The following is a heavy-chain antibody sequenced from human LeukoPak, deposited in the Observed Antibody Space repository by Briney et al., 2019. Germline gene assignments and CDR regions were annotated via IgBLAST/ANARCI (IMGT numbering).Heavy chain of an antibody. J-gene: IGHJ6*03. CDR3: ARVGYSYSINDWSRTGLGAYPTKYSYYMDV. CDR1: GGFLCLYS. V-gene: IGHV4-34*01. CDR2: INHSGGT. Sequence: SETLSLPCAVYGGFLCLYSWTWLRCPRGEGVQWIGEINHSGGTNHSTSLMSRVIMSVATSKNQISLKVSSVTAADTAVYYCARVGYSYSINDWSRTGLGAYPTKYSYYMDVWGKGTTVTVSS. D-gene: IGHD5-18*01.